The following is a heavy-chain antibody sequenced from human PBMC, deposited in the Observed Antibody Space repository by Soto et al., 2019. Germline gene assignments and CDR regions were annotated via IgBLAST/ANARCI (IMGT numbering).Heavy chain of an antibody. J-gene: IGHJ6*02. Sequence: GESLKISCKGSGYSFTSYWISWVRQMPGKGLEWMGRIDPSDSYTNYSPSFQGHVTISADKSISTAYLQWSSLKASDTAMYYCASTLVVVAAPEGMDVWGQGTTVPVSS. CDR3: ASTLVVVAAPEGMDV. D-gene: IGHD2-15*01. CDR1: GYSFTSYW. CDR2: IDPSDSYT. V-gene: IGHV5-10-1*01.